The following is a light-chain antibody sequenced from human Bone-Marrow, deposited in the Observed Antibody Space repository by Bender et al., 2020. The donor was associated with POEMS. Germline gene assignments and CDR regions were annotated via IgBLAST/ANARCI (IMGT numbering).Light chain of an antibody. CDR3: QAWDRNSVV. Sequence: SYELTQPPSVSVSPGQTASISCSGNKLGHRYICWYQQKSGQSPLLVIYHDNKRPSGVPERFSGANSANAATLTINATQAMDEADYYCQAWDRNSVVFGGGTKLTVL. CDR1: KLGHRY. J-gene: IGLJ2*01. V-gene: IGLV3-1*01. CDR2: HDN.